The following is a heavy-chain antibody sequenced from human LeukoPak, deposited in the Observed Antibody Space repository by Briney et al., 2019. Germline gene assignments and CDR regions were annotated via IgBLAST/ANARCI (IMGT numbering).Heavy chain of an antibody. CDR2: VNRDGSET. J-gene: IGHJ6*02. CDR3: ARNNGMDV. CDR1: GFSFSSFW. V-gene: IGHV3-7*03. Sequence: GGSLRLSCAASGFSFSSFWMTWVRQVPGRGPEWVANVNRDGSETYYLDSVKGRFTISKDNAKNSLYLQMNSLRAEDTALYHCARNNGMDVWGQGTTVIVSS.